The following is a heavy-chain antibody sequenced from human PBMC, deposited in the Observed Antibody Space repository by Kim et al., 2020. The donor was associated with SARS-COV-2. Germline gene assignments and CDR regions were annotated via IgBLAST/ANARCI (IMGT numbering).Heavy chain of an antibody. V-gene: IGHV3-7*01. Sequence: FYLDSVKGRFTISRDTGENLLYLQMNNLRADDTAVYYCARDAAYGRTDYWGLGTLVTVSS. D-gene: IGHD3-10*01. J-gene: IGHJ4*02. CDR3: ARDAAYGRTDY.